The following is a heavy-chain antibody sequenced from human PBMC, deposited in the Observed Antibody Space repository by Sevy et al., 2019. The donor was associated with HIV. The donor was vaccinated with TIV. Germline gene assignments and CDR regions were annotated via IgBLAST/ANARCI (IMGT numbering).Heavy chain of an antibody. CDR1: GFTFSSYG. Sequence: GGSLRLSCAASGFTFSSYGMHWVRQAPGKGLEWVAVIWYDGSNKYYAHSVKGRFTISRDNSKNTLYLQMNSLRAEDTAVYYCARESYYDFWSGYVHAFDIWGQGTMVTVSS. CDR2: IWYDGSNK. D-gene: IGHD3-3*01. CDR3: ARESYYDFWSGYVHAFDI. J-gene: IGHJ3*02. V-gene: IGHV3-33*01.